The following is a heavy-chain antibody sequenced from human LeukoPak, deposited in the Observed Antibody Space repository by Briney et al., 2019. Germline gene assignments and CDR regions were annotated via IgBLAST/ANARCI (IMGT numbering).Heavy chain of an antibody. D-gene: IGHD2-15*01. CDR2: ISYDGSNK. Sequence: GGSLRLSCAASGFTFSSYSMNWVRQAPGKGLEWVAVISYDGSNKYYADSVKGRFTISRDNSKDTLYLQMNSLRAEDTAVYYCAREDYSQIYFDYWGQGTLVTV. V-gene: IGHV3-30*03. CDR1: GFTFSSYS. CDR3: AREDYSQIYFDY. J-gene: IGHJ4*02.